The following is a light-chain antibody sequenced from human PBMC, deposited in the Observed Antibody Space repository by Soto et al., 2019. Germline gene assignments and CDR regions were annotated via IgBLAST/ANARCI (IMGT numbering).Light chain of an antibody. CDR3: QQYKSNSLS. Sequence: DIQMTQSPSTLSASVGDRVTITCRASQSISSWLAWYQRKPGKAPKVLIYDASSLESGVPSRFSGSGSWTEFTFTISSLQPDDFATYYCQQYKSNSLSFGGGTKVEIK. V-gene: IGKV1-5*01. CDR1: QSISSW. J-gene: IGKJ4*01. CDR2: DAS.